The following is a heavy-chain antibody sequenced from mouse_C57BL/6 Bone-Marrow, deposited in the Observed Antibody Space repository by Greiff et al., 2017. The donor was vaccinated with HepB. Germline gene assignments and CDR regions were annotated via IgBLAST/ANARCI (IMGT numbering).Heavy chain of an antibody. CDR3: ARDDYYGSNFDY. D-gene: IGHD1-1*01. J-gene: IGHJ2*01. V-gene: IGHV1-82*01. CDR2: IYPGDGDT. CDR1: GYAFSSSW. Sequence: QVQLKESGPELVKPGASVKISCKASGYAFSSSWMNWVKQRPGKGLEWIGRIYPGDGDTNYNGKFKGKATLTADKSSSTAYMQLSSLTSEDSAVYFCARDDYYGSNFDYWGQGTTLTVSS.